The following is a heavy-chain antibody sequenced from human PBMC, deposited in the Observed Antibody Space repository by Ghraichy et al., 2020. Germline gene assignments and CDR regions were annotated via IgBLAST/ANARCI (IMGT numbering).Heavy chain of an antibody. CDR2: IKADGSEK. CDR3: LVASIDY. D-gene: IGHD5-12*01. J-gene: IGHJ4*02. Sequence: ESLNISCAASGLTFTTYWMSWVRQAPGKGLEWVANIKADGSEKYYVDSVKGRFTISTDSAKNSLYLQMNSLRAEDTAVYYCLVASIDYWGQGTLVTVST. CDR1: GLTFTTYW. V-gene: IGHV3-7*03.